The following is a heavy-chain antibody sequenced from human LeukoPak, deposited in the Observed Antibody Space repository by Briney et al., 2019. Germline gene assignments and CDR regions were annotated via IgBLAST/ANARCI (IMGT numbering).Heavy chain of an antibody. Sequence: PSETLSLTCTVSGGSISSSSYYWGWIRQPPGKGLEWIGSIYYSGSTYYNPSLKSRVTISVDTSKNQFSLKLSSVTAADTAVYYCARPPKSTAMVTSEDYWGQGTLVTVSS. CDR1: GGSISSSSYY. CDR3: ARPPKSTAMVTSEDY. J-gene: IGHJ4*02. V-gene: IGHV4-39*01. D-gene: IGHD5-18*01. CDR2: IYYSGST.